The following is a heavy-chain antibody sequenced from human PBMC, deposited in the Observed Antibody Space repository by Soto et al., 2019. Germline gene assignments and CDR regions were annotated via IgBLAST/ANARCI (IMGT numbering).Heavy chain of an antibody. D-gene: IGHD6-19*01. Sequence: VQLVESGGGVVQPGRSLRLSCAASGFTFSDYAMHWVRQAPGKGLEWVAVVSHDGRNTHYADSVKGRFTISRDSSKNTVSVEMTSRGAEDTAVYYCAKGGRQWLVTSDFNYWGQGALVTVSS. V-gene: IGHV3-30*18. CDR1: GFTFSDYA. J-gene: IGHJ4*02. CDR3: AKGGRQWLVTSDFNY. CDR2: VSHDGRNT.